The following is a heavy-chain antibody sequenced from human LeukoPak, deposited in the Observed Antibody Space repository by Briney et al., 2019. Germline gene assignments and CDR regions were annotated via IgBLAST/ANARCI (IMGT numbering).Heavy chain of an antibody. D-gene: IGHD1-26*01. CDR3: ARDLVGATGDDY. Sequence: SETLSLTCTVSGGSISSSSYYWGWIRQPPGKGLEWIGSIYYSGSTYYNPSLKSRVTISVDTSKNQFSLKLSSVTAADTAVYYCARDLVGATGDDYWGQGTLVTVSS. CDR1: GGSISSSSYY. CDR2: IYYSGST. V-gene: IGHV4-39*07. J-gene: IGHJ4*02.